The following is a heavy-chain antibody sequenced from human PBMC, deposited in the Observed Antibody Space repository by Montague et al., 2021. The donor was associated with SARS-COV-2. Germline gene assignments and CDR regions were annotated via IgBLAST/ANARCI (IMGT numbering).Heavy chain of an antibody. J-gene: IGHJ3*02. CDR1: GYSFTSYW. Sequence: QSVAEVKTHGESLQISCKGSGYSFTSYWIGWVRQLHGKGLEWMGFIYPGDSDTSYSPYFQGQVTIPADKSISTAYLQWSSLKASDTAMYYCARLSSGYSYDAFDIWGQGTMVTVSS. V-gene: IGHV5-51*01. CDR3: ARLSSGYSYDAFDI. CDR2: IYPGDSDT. D-gene: IGHD5-18*01.